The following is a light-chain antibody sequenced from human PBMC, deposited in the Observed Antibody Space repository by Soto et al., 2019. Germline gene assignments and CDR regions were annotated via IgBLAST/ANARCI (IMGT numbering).Light chain of an antibody. CDR1: SSDVDGYDY. V-gene: IGLV2-14*03. CDR3: SSYTSSSTYV. Sequence: QSVLTQPASVSGSPGQSIAISCTGTSSDVDGYDYVSWYQQHPGKAPKLMIYNVSNRPSGVSNRFSGSKSENTASLTITGLQAEDEADYYCSSYTSSSTYVFGTGTKVTVL. J-gene: IGLJ1*01. CDR2: NVS.